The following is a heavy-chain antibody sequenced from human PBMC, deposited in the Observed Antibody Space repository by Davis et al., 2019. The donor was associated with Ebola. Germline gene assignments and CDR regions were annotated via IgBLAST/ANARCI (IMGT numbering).Heavy chain of an antibody. CDR3: ARDVAAPGWFDP. J-gene: IGHJ5*02. D-gene: IGHD6-13*01. V-gene: IGHV1-18*01. Sequence: ASVKVSCKASGGTFSSYTISWVRQAPGQGLEWMGWINPHNGNTNYAQNVQGRVIMTSDTATTTAYMEVGSLRSDDTAVYYCARDVAAPGWFDPWGQGTLATVSS. CDR2: INPHNGNT. CDR1: GGTFSSYT.